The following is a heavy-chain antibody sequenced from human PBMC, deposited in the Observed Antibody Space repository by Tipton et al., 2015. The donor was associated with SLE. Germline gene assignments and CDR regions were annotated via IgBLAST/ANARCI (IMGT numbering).Heavy chain of an antibody. V-gene: IGHV4-34*01. CDR2: INHTGNS. CDR1: GESFSGYS. Sequence: TLSLTCAVYGESFSGYSWSWIRQPPGKGLVWIGEINHTGNSNYTPSLKSRVTISVDTSKNQFSLKLSSVTAADTAVYYCASMIVVIPVEARRDGMDVWGQGTTVTVSS. CDR3: ASMIVVIPVEARRDGMDV. D-gene: IGHD2-2*01. J-gene: IGHJ6*02.